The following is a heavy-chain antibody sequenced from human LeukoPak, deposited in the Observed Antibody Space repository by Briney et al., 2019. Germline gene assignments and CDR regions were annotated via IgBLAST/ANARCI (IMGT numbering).Heavy chain of an antibody. CDR2: IYYSGST. V-gene: IGHV4-30-4*08. J-gene: IGHJ4*02. D-gene: IGHD5-12*01. CDR1: GGSISSGDYY. Sequence: SQTLSLTCTVSGGSISSGDYYWSWIRQPPGKGLEWIGYIYYSGSTNYNPSLKSRVTISVDTSKNQFSLKLSSVTAADTAVYYCARGRRNSGYDLLSWGQGTLVTVSS. CDR3: ARGRRNSGYDLLS.